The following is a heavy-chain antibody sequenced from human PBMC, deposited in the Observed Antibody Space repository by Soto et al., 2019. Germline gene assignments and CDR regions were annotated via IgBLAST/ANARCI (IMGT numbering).Heavy chain of an antibody. Sequence: PSETLSLTCAVSGGSISSGGYSWSWIRQPPGKGLEWIGYIYHSGSTYCNPSLKSRDTISVDTSKNQFSLKLSSVTAADTAVYYCARQRRYSSSPCYFDYWGQGTLVPVSS. CDR3: ARQRRYSSSPCYFDY. J-gene: IGHJ4*02. CDR2: IYHSGST. V-gene: IGHV4-30-2*01. D-gene: IGHD6-13*01. CDR1: GGSISSGGYS.